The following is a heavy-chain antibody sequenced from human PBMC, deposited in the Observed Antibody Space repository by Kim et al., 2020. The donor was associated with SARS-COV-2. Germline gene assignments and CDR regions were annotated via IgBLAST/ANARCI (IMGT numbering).Heavy chain of an antibody. J-gene: IGHJ4*02. V-gene: IGHV6-1*01. CDR3: AREEAVSGTIDY. D-gene: IGHD6-19*01. Sequence: YAPSVNSRITISPETSKNQFPLQLNSVTPEDAAVYYCAREEAVSGTIDYWGQGTLVTVSS.